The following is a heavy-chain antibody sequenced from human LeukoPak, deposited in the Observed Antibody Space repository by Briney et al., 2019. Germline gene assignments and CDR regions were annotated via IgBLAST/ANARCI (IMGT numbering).Heavy chain of an antibody. J-gene: IGHJ4*02. CDR1: RYSVTSYW. V-gene: IGHV5-51*01. D-gene: IGHD2-21*01. Sequence: GESLKISCKGSRYSVTSYWMGWGRQMPGKGLEWMGILYPGDSDTRYSPSFQGQVTISADKSISTAYLQWSSLKASDTAMLYCARGVGVPPHFDYWGQGTLVTVSS. CDR2: LYPGDSDT. CDR3: ARGVGVPPHFDY.